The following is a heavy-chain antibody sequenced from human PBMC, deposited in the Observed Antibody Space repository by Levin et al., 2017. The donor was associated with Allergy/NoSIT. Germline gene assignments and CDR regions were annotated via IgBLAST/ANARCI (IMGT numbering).Heavy chain of an antibody. V-gene: IGHV1-18*01. D-gene: IGHD4-17*01. CDR2: ISPYNGDT. J-gene: IGHJ4*02. CDR1: GYTFTNYA. CDR3: ARSWDYGARASCDS. Sequence: ASVKVSCKTSGYTFTNYATNWVRKAPGQGLEWMGWISPYNGDTRYAWKFQGRITLTTDTSTSTAYMELTSLRSDDTAVYYCARSWDYGARASCDSWGQGTLVTVSS.